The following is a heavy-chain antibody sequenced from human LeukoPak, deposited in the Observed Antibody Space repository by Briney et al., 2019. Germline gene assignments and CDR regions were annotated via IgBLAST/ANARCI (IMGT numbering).Heavy chain of an antibody. CDR2: IYTSGST. CDR3: ARDGDCTNGVCPSYYMDV. D-gene: IGHD2-8*01. V-gene: IGHV4-4*07. J-gene: IGHJ6*03. CDR1: GGSISSYY. Sequence: SETLSLTCTVSGGSISSYYWSWIRQPAGKGLEWIGRIYTSGSTNYNPSLKSRVTISVDKSKNQFSLKLSSVTAADTAVHYCARDGDCTNGVCPSYYMDVWGKGTTVTVSS.